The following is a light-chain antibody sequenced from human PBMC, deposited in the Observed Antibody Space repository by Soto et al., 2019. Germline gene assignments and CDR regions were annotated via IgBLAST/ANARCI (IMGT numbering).Light chain of an antibody. Sequence: EIVMTQSPATLSVSPGERATLSCRASQSVSSNLAWYQQKPGQAPRLLIYGASDRATGNPGRFSGSGSGTDFTLTISGLEPEDSAVYYCQQFDDSVTFGQGTRLEIK. V-gene: IGKV3D-15*01. CDR1: QSVSSN. CDR2: GAS. J-gene: IGKJ5*01. CDR3: QQFDDSVT.